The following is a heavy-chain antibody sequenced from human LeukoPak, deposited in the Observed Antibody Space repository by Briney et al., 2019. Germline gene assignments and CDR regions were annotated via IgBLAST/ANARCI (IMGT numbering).Heavy chain of an antibody. CDR3: ARDRVGSGWPRPYYFEH. CDR1: GYTFTGYY. CDR2: INPNIGAT. V-gene: IGHV1-2*02. Sequence: ASVKVSCKPSGYTFTGYYLHWVRQAPGQALEWMGWINPNIGATMYAEKFQGRVTMTRDTSISTAYMELSSLRSDDTALYYCARDRVGSGWPRPYYFEHWGKGTLVTVS. D-gene: IGHD6-19*01. J-gene: IGHJ4*02.